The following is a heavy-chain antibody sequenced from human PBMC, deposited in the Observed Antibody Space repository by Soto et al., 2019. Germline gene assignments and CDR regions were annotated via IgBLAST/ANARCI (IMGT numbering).Heavy chain of an antibody. CDR3: SRGAGITETGAHYYYGMDV. D-gene: IGHD6-13*01. J-gene: IGHJ6*02. CDR1: GFTFSSYA. Sequence: QVQLVESGGGVVLPGRSLRLSCAASGFTFSSYAMHWIRQPPGEGLEWVAVVSYDENNKFCADSVKGRFTISRENSKNTVHLQMNSLRAEDTAVYYCSRGAGITETGAHYYYGMDVWGQGTTVTVSS. CDR2: VSYDENNK. V-gene: IGHV3-30-3*01.